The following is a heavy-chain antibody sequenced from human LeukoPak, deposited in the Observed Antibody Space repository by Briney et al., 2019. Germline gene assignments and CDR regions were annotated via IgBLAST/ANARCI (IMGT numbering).Heavy chain of an antibody. Sequence: PSETLSLTCTVSGDSISSHYWSWIRQPPGKGLEWIGYIYYSGSTNYNPSLKSRVTMSVDTSKNQFSLKLRSVTAADTAVYYCARQVTFGYAFAYYFDYWGQGSLVTVSS. CDR2: IYYSGST. CDR3: ARQVTFGYAFAYYFDY. CDR1: GDSISSHY. V-gene: IGHV4-59*08. J-gene: IGHJ4*02. D-gene: IGHD5-18*01.